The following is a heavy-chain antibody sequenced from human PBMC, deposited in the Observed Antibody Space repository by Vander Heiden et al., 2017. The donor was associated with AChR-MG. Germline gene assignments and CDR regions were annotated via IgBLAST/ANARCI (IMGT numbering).Heavy chain of an antibody. CDR2: IIPIFGTA. V-gene: IGHV1-69*01. J-gene: IGHJ3*02. D-gene: IGHD5-12*01. Sequence: QVQLVQSGAEVKKPGSSVKVSCKASGGTFSSYAISWVRQAPGQGLEWMGGIIPIFGTANYAQKFQGRVTITADESTSTAYMELSSLRSEDTAVYYCARGRQKRGYSGYDLIVPLPSYDAFDIWGQGTMVTVSS. CDR1: GGTFSSYA. CDR3: ARGRQKRGYSGYDLIVPLPSYDAFDI.